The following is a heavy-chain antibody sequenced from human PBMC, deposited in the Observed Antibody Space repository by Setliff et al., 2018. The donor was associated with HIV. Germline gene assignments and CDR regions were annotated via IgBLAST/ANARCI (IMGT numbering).Heavy chain of an antibody. CDR1: GFTFRRYW. CDR3: AREGYSSGWYVNY. V-gene: IGHV3-7*03. D-gene: IGHD6-19*01. J-gene: IGHJ4*02. CDR2: IKEDGSEK. Sequence: GGSLRLSCAASGFTFRRYWMNWVRQAPGKGLEWVANIKEDGSEKYYADSVKGRFTISRDNAKNSLYLQMNSLRAEDTALYYCAREGYSSGWYVNYWGQGTLVTVSS.